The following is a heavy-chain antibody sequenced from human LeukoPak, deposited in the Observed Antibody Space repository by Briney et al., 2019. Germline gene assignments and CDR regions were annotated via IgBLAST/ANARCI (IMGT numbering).Heavy chain of an antibody. V-gene: IGHV3-11*04. D-gene: IGHD3-3*01. CDR2: ISSSGSTI. CDR3: AKPITISGATDAFDI. CDR1: GFTFSDYY. J-gene: IGHJ3*02. Sequence: GGSLRLSCAASGFTFSDYYMSWIRQAPGKGLEWVSYISSSGSTIYYADSVKGRFTISRDNAKNSLYLQMNSLRAEDTAMYYCAKPITISGATDAFDIWGQGTMVTVSS.